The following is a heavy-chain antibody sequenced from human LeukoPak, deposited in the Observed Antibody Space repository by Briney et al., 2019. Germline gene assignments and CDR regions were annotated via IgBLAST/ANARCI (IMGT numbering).Heavy chain of an antibody. CDR3: ARVVWSTWFDAFDI. CDR2: ISAYNGNT. Sequence: ASVKVSCKASGYTFTSYGISWVRQAPGQGLEWMGWISAYNGNTNYAQKLQGRVTMTTDTSTSTAYMELRSLRSDDTAVYYCARVVWSTWFDAFDIWGQGTMVTFSS. J-gene: IGHJ3*02. D-gene: IGHD5/OR15-5a*01. CDR1: GYTFTSYG. V-gene: IGHV1-18*01.